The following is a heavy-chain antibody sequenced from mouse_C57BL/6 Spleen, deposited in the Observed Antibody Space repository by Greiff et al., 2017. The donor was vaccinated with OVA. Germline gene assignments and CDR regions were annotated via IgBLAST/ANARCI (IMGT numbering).Heavy chain of an antibody. CDR1: GYSITSGYY. V-gene: IGHV3-6*01. D-gene: IGHD4-1*01. CDR3: ARRGLGRTPGYFDY. Sequence: EVQLQQSGPGLVKPSQSLSLTCSVTGYSITSGYYWNWIRQFPGNKLEWMGYISYDGSNNYNPSLKNRISITRDTSKNQFFLKLNSVTTEDTATYYCARRGLGRTPGYFDYWGQGTTLTVSS. CDR2: ISYDGSN. J-gene: IGHJ2*01.